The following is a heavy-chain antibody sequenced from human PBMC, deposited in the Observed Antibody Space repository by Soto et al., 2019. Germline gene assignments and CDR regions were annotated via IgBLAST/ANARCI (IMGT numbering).Heavy chain of an antibody. CDR1: GFTFSSHA. D-gene: IGHD1-7*01. CDR2: ISGSGVIT. CDR3: AKTPSSWNYEKYFHH. J-gene: IGHJ1*01. Sequence: EVQLLESGGDLVQPGGSLRLSCAASGFTFSSHAMSWVRQASGKGLEWVSVISGSGVITYYADSVKGRFTISRDNSKNTLYLQMNSLSPEDTAVYYCAKTPSSWNYEKYFHHWGQGTLVTVS. V-gene: IGHV3-23*01.